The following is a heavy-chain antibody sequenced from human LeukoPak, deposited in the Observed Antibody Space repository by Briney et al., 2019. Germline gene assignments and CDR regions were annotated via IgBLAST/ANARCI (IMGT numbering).Heavy chain of an antibody. CDR2: IYYSGST. CDR3: ARATVSYDSSGSYYFDH. J-gene: IGHJ4*02. CDR1: GGSISSGGHY. Sequence: SQTLSLTCTVSGGSISSGGHYWSWIRQHPGKGLEWIGYIYYSGSTYYNPSLKSRVTISVDTSKNQFSLKLSSVTAADTAVYYCARATVSYDSSGSYYFDHWGQGTLVTVSS. V-gene: IGHV4-31*03. D-gene: IGHD3-22*01.